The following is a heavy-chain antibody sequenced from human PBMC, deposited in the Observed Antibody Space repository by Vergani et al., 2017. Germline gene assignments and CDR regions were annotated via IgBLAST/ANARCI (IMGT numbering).Heavy chain of an antibody. CDR3: ARGAHAFDI. CDR2: ISSSSSTI. V-gene: IGHV3-48*01. J-gene: IGHJ3*02. CDR1: GFTFSSYS. Sequence: EVQLVESGGGLVQPGGSLRLSCAASGFTFSSYSMNWVRQAPGKGLEWVSYISSSSSTIYYADSVKGRFTISRDNAKNSLCLQMNSLRAEDTAVYYCARGAHAFDIWGQGTMVTVSS.